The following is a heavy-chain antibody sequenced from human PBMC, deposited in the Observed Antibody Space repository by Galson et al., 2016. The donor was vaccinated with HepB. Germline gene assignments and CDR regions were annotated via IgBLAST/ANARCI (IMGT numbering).Heavy chain of an antibody. V-gene: IGHV3-74*01. Sequence: LRLSCAASGFTFSTYWMHWVRQPPGKGLVWVSRIDPDGGNTEYADSVKGRFTISRDNAKNTLYLQMNSLRAEDTAVYYCARDWYSSPGSWGQGTLVSVSS. D-gene: IGHD6-13*01. CDR2: IDPDGGNT. CDR1: GFTFSTYW. CDR3: ARDWYSSPGS. J-gene: IGHJ5*02.